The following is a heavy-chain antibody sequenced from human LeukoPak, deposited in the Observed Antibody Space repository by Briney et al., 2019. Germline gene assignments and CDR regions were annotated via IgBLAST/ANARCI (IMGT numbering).Heavy chain of an antibody. J-gene: IGHJ4*02. CDR3: VRALGSPTADH. D-gene: IGHD3-16*01. CDR1: GFTFTDNW. CDR2: IKSDGSEK. Sequence: RGSLRLSCAASGFTFTDNWMSWGRHSPGEGLEWVANIKSDGSEKYYVDSVEGRFTISRDNAKNTVSLQMDSLRGEDTAVYYCVRALGSPTADHWGQGTLVTVSS. V-gene: IGHV3-7*01.